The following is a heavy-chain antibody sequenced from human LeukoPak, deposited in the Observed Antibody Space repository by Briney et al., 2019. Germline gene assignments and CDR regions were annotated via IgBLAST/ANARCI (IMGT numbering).Heavy chain of an antibody. CDR3: AKTPRGYCSGGSCYSDY. J-gene: IGHJ4*02. D-gene: IGHD2-15*01. CDR2: IRYDGSNK. V-gene: IGHV3-30*02. CDR1: GFTFSSYG. Sequence: GGSLRLSCAASGFTFSSYGMHWVRQAPGKGLEWVAFIRYDGSNKYYADSVKGRFTISRDNSKNTLYLQMNSLRAEDTAVYYCAKTPRGYCSGGSCYSDYWGQGTLVTVSS.